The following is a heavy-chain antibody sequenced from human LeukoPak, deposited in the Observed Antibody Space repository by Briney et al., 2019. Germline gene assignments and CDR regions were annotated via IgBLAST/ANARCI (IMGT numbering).Heavy chain of an antibody. CDR2: ISWNSGNI. CDR1: GFTFDDYA. J-gene: IGHJ4*02. D-gene: IGHD3-22*01. CDR3: VKDISGFYFGADY. V-gene: IGHV3-9*01. Sequence: RRSLRLSCAASGFTFDDYAMHWVRQPPGKGLEWVSGISWNSGNIGYADSVKGRFTISRDNAKRSLYLQMDSLRVEDTALYYCVKDISGFYFGADYWGQGTLVTVSS.